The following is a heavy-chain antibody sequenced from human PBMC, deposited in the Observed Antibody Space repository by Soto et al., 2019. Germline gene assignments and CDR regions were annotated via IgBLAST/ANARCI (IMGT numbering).Heavy chain of an antibody. V-gene: IGHV1-2*04. CDR1: GYTFTGYY. Sequence: ASVKVSCKASGYTFTGYYMHWVRQAPGQGLECMGWINPNSGGTNYAQKFQGWVTMTRDTSISTAYMELSRLRSDDTAVYYCAREVVYCSGGSCSAYGMDVWGQGTTVTVSS. J-gene: IGHJ6*02. CDR3: AREVVYCSGGSCSAYGMDV. D-gene: IGHD2-15*01. CDR2: INPNSGGT.